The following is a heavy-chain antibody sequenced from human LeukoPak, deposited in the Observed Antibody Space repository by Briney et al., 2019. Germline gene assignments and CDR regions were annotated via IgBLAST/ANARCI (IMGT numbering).Heavy chain of an antibody. Sequence: GGSLRLSCAASGFMFNSYTMNWVRQAPGKGLEWVSSISSSSSYIYYADSVKGRFTISRDNAKNSLYLQMSSLRAEDTAVYYCARQQWGLHYYDSSGYYSYDYWGQGTLVTVSS. CDR2: ISSSSSYI. V-gene: IGHV3-21*01. D-gene: IGHD3-22*01. J-gene: IGHJ4*02. CDR3: ARQQWGLHYYDSSGYYSYDY. CDR1: GFMFNSYT.